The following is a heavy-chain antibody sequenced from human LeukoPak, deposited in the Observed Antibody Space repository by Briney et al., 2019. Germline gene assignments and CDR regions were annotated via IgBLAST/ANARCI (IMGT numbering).Heavy chain of an antibody. CDR3: AKDLDLAVAGTPGYFDY. V-gene: IGHV3-23*01. D-gene: IGHD6-19*01. J-gene: IGHJ4*02. CDR2: ISGSGGST. Sequence: PGGSLRLSCAASGLTFSSYAMSWVRQAPGKGLEWVSAISGSGGSTYYADSVKGRFTISRDNSKNTLCLQMNSLRAEDTAVYYCAKDLDLAVAGTPGYFDYWGQGTLVTVSS. CDR1: GLTFSSYA.